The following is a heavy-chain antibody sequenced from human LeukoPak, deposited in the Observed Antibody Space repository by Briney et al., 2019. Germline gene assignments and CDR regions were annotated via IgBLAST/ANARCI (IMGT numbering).Heavy chain of an antibody. CDR1: GFTFDDYT. J-gene: IGHJ4*02. Sequence: GGSLRLSCAASGFTFDDYTMHWVRQAPGKGLKWVSLISWDGGSIGYADSVKGRFTISRDNAKNSLYLQMNSLRAEDMALYYCAKDKYDILTGRFDYWGQGTLVTVSS. V-gene: IGHV3-43*01. CDR2: ISWDGGSI. D-gene: IGHD3-9*01. CDR3: AKDKYDILTGRFDY.